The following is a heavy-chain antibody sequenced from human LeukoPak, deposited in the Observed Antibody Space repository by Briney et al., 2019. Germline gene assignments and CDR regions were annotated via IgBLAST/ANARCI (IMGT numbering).Heavy chain of an antibody. CDR3: ARRGYCSSTSCYEYWFDP. CDR1: GGSISSSSYY. D-gene: IGHD2-2*01. Sequence: SETLSLTCTVSGGSISSSSYYWGWIRQPPGKGLEWIGIIYYSGSTYYNPSLKSRLPISVDTSKNQFSLKLSSVTATDTAVYYCARRGYCSSTSCYEYWFDPWGQGALVTVSS. J-gene: IGHJ5*02. V-gene: IGHV4-39*01. CDR2: IYYSGST.